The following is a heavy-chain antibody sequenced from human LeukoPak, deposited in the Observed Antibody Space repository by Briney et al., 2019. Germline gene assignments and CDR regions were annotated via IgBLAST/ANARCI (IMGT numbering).Heavy chain of an antibody. J-gene: IGHJ3*02. D-gene: IGHD2-15*01. CDR2: IWYDGSNK. Sequence: GGSLRLSCAASGFTFSSYGMHWVRQAPGKGLEWVAVIWYDGSNKYYADSVKGRFTISRDNSKNTLYLQMNSLRAEDTAVYYCARDRRYCSGCGCYSGAFDIWGQGTMVTVSS. CDR1: GFTFSSYG. CDR3: ARDRRYCSGCGCYSGAFDI. V-gene: IGHV3-33*01.